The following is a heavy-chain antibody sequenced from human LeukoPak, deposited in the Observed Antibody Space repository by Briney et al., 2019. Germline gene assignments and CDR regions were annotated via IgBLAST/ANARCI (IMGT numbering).Heavy chain of an antibody. J-gene: IGHJ6*03. D-gene: IGHD4-17*01. Sequence: SETLSLTCTVSGGSISSYYWSWLRQPAGKGLEWIGRIYTSGSTNYNPSLKSRVTMSVDTSKNQFSLKLSSVTAADTAVYYCASEGNTVTTNYYYYYMDVWGKGTTITVSS. CDR1: GGSISSYY. CDR3: ASEGNTVTTNYYYYYMDV. CDR2: IYTSGST. V-gene: IGHV4-4*07.